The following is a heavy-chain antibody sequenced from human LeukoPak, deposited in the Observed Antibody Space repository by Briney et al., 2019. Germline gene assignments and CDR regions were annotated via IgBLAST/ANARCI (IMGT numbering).Heavy chain of an antibody. D-gene: IGHD6-19*01. J-gene: IGHJ3*02. CDR2: ISSSSSYI. CDR1: GFTFSSYT. Sequence: GGSLRLSCAASGFTFSSYTMNWVRQAPGKGLEWVSSISSSSSYIYYADSVKGRFTISRDNAKNSLYLQMNSLGAEDTAVYYCARSTVAATVAFDIWGQGTTVTVSS. CDR3: ARSTVAATVAFDI. V-gene: IGHV3-21*01.